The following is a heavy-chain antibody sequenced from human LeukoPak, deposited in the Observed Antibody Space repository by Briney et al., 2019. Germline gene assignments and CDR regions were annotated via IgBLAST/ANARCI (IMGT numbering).Heavy chain of an antibody. CDR3: ARDLSVRYSSWYGNY. D-gene: IGHD6-13*01. J-gene: IGHJ4*02. CDR2: INPSGGST. Sequence: GASVKVSCKASGYTFTSYYMHWVRQAPGQGLEWMGIINPSGGSTSYAQKFQGRVTMTRDTSTSTVYMELSSLRSEDTAVYYCARDLSVRYSSWYGNYWGQGTLVTVSS. CDR1: GYTFTSYY. V-gene: IGHV1-46*01.